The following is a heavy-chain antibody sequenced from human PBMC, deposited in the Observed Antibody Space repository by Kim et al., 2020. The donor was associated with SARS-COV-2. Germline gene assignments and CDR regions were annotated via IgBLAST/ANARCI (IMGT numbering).Heavy chain of an antibody. CDR3: ARRRPEMGGCPDY. V-gene: IGHV7-4-1*02. D-gene: IGHD6-19*01. CDR2: INTNTGNP. Sequence: ASVKVSCKASGYSFTNYDMNWVRQAPGQGLEWMGWINTNTGNPMYAQGFTGRFVFSLDTSVSTAYLQISSLKAEDTAVYYCARRRPEMGGCPDYWGQGTLVTVSS. J-gene: IGHJ4*02. CDR1: GYSFTNYD.